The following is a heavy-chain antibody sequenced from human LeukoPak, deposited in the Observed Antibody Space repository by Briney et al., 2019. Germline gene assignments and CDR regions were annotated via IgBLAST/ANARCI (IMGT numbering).Heavy chain of an antibody. CDR2: IIPIDGTA. J-gene: IGHJ4*02. Sequence: SVKVSCKASRDTFSKCAFSWVRQAPGQGLEWMGGIIPIDGTANFGQKFQGRVTITADESTSTAYTELSSLRSDDTAVYYCAKTNGYDNSGYDYWGQGTLVTVSS. CDR3: AKTNGYDNSGYDY. V-gene: IGHV1-69*13. CDR1: RDTFSKCA. D-gene: IGHD3-22*01.